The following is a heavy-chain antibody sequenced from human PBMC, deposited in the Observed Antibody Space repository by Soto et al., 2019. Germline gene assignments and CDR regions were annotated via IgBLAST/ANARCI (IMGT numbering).Heavy chain of an antibody. D-gene: IGHD6-13*01. J-gene: IGHJ6*02. V-gene: IGHV4-4*02. CDR3: ARVPYSSSWCYYYGMDV. CDR1: GGSISSSNW. CDR2: IYHSGST. Sequence: SETLSLTCAVSGGSISSSNWWSWVRQPPGKGLEWIGEIYHSGSTNYNPSLKSRVTISVDKSKNQFSLKLSSVTAADTAVYYCARVPYSSSWCYYYGMDVWGQGTTVTVSS.